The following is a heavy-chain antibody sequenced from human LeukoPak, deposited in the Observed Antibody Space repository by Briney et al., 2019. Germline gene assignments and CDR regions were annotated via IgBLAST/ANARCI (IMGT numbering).Heavy chain of an antibody. Sequence: SETLSLTCTVSGGSISSYYWSWLRQPPGKGLEWIGYIYYSGSTNYNPSLKSRVTISVDTSKNQFSLKLSSVTAADTAVYYCARDLSGSYPLDAFDIWGQGTMVTVPS. CDR3: ARDLSGSYPLDAFDI. CDR1: GGSISSYY. J-gene: IGHJ3*02. V-gene: IGHV4-59*01. CDR2: IYYSGST. D-gene: IGHD1-26*01.